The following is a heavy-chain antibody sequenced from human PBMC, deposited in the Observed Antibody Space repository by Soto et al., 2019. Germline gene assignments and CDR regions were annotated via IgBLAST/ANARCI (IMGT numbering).Heavy chain of an antibody. D-gene: IGHD4-17*01. CDR2: ISHKSSAI. V-gene: IGHV3-48*02. Sequence: EVQLVESGGGLVQPGGSLRLSCAASGFTFSNYARNWVRQAPGKGLEWVSYISHKSSAICHADSVKGRFTISRDNAKNSLYLQMNSLRDEDTAVYYCAMDPYSSTTVTLMDYWGQGTLVTVSS. CDR1: GFTFSNYA. J-gene: IGHJ4*02. CDR3: AMDPYSSTTVTLMDY.